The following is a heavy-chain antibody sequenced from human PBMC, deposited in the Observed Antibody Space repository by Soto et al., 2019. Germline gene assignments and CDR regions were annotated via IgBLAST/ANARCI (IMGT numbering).Heavy chain of an antibody. CDR2: ISGSGGST. CDR3: AKVAGTLEQYGDYARYDY. CDR1: GFTFSSYA. J-gene: IGHJ4*02. Sequence: GGSLRLSCAASGFTFSSYAMRWVRQAPGKGLEWVSAISGSGGSTYYADSVKDRFTISRDNSKNTLCLQMNSLRAEDTAVYYCAKVAGTLEQYGDYARYDYWGQGTLVTVSS. D-gene: IGHD4-17*01. V-gene: IGHV3-23*01.